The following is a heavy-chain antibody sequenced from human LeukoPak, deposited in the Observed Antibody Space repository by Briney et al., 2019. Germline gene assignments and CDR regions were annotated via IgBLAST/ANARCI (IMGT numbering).Heavy chain of an antibody. J-gene: IGHJ6*04. V-gene: IGHV3-48*04. D-gene: IGHD3-10*02. CDR3: AELGITMIGGV. Sequence: GGSLRLSCAASGLNFRSYSMNWVRQAPGKGLEWVSYISSSGSTIYYADSVKGRFTISRDNAKNSLYLQMNSLRAEDTAVYYCAELGITMIGGVWGKGTTVTISS. CDR2: ISSSGSTI. CDR1: GLNFRSYS.